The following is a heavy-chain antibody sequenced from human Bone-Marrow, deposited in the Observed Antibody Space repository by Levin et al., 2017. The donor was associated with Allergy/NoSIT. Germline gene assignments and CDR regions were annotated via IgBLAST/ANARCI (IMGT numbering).Heavy chain of an antibody. V-gene: IGHV1-69*01. CDR2: IIPIFGST. J-gene: IGHJ6*02. CDR3: ATVILGRYSGYYYYYAMDV. Sequence: PGESLKISCKASGGTFSNYAFSWVRQAPGQGLEWMAGIIPIFGSTHYAQKFQGRVTITADESTSTAYLALSSLRSEDTAVYYCATVILGRYSGYYYYYAMDVWGQGTTVTVSS. D-gene: IGHD5-12*01. CDR1: GGTFSNYA.